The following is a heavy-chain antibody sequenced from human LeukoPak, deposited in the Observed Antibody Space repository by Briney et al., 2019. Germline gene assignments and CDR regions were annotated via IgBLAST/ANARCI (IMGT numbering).Heavy chain of an antibody. J-gene: IGHJ4*02. CDR1: VFTFSSYS. CDR2: ISGSGGST. D-gene: IGHD3-3*01. V-gene: IGHV3-23*01. CDR3: AKDREYYDFWTTDY. Sequence: GGSLRLSCAASVFTFSSYSMSWVRQAPWKGREWVSAISGSGGSTYYADSVKGRFTISRDNSKNTLYLQMNSLRAEDTAVYYCAKDREYYDFWTTDYWGQGTLVTVSS.